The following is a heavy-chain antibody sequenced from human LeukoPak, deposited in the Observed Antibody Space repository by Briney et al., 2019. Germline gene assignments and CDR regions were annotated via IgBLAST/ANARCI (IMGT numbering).Heavy chain of an antibody. CDR1: GFTFDDYA. D-gene: IGHD6-13*01. CDR3: AKDTHSAVPL. J-gene: IGHJ4*02. CDR2: ISWNSGRI. Sequence: GRSLRLSCTASGFTFDDYAMHWVRQAPGKGLEWVSGISWNSGRIGYADSVKGRFTISRDNAKNSLYLQMNSLRPEDTALYFCAKDTHSAVPLWGQGTLVTVSS. V-gene: IGHV3-9*01.